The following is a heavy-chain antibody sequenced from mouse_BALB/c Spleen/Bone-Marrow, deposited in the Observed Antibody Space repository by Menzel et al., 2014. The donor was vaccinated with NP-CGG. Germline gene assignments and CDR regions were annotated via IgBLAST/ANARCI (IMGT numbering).Heavy chain of an antibody. CDR1: GYTFTDYA. Sequence: VKLMESGPELVRPGVSVKISCKGSGYTFTDYATHWVKQSHAKSLEWIGVISTYSGNTNYNQKFKGRATMTVDKSSSTAYMELARLTSEDSAIYYCARGEGYDGWYFDVWGAGTTVTVSS. D-gene: IGHD2-2*01. J-gene: IGHJ1*01. CDR3: ARGEGYDGWYFDV. CDR2: ISTYSGNT. V-gene: IGHV1-67*01.